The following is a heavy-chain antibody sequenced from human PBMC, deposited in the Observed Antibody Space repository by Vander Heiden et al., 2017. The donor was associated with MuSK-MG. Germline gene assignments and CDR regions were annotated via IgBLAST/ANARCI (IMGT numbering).Heavy chain of an antibody. D-gene: IGHD1-1*01. CDR1: GGSIPSGGYY. J-gene: IGHJ3*02. Sequence: VQLQESGPGPVNPSQPPSPTCTLPGGSIPSGGYYRSRPRQPARPPLERPRRIYATGGTNYHPSLKSRLTMSVDPSKNQFSLKRNAVTAADTAIYFCARSNWTLVGDAFDIWGRGTVVTVSS. CDR3: ARSNWTLVGDAFDI. V-gene: IGHV4-61*02. CDR2: IYATGGT.